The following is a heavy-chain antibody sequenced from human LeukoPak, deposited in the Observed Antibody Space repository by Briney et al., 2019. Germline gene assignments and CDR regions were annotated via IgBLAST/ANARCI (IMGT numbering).Heavy chain of an antibody. V-gene: IGHV4-59*01. CDR3: ARDKRLLVRWGFDP. CDR1: GGSISSYY. D-gene: IGHD3-10*01. J-gene: IGHJ5*02. Sequence: SETLSLTCTFSGGSISSYYWSWIRQPPGKGLEWIGYIHYSASTNYNPSLKSRVAISVDTSKNQFSLKLSSVTAADTAVYYCARDKRLLVRWGFDPWGQGTLVTVSS. CDR2: IHYSAST.